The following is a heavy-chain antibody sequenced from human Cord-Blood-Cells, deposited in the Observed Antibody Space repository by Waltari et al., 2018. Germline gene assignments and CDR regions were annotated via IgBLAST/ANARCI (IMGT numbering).Heavy chain of an antibody. Sequence: QVQLQASATGLVKPSETLSLTCTAPGGSISSYYWSWIRPPPGKGLEWIGYIYDSGSTNYNPSLKSRVTISVDTSKNQFSLKLSSVTAADTAVYYCAREGGLAGDAFDSWGQGTMVTVSS. CDR2: IYDSGST. CDR1: GGSISSYY. D-gene: IGHD2-21*01. CDR3: AREGGLAGDAFDS. J-gene: IGHJ3*02. V-gene: IGHV4-59*01.